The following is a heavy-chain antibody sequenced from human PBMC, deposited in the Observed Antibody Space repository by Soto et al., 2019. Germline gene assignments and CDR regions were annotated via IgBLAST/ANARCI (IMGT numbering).Heavy chain of an antibody. V-gene: IGHV4-39*01. CDR2: IYYSGST. Sequence: SETLSLTCTVSGGSISSSSYYWGWIRQPPGKGLEWIGSIYYSGSTYYNPSLKSRVTISVDTSKNQFSLKLSSVTAADTAVYYCARQIRIEMATTPTIDYWGQGTLVTVSS. CDR1: GGSISSSSYY. J-gene: IGHJ4*02. CDR3: ARQIRIEMATTPTIDY. D-gene: IGHD5-12*01.